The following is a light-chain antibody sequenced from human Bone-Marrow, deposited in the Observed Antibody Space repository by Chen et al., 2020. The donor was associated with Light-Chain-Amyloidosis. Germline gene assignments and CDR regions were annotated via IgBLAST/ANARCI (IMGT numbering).Light chain of an antibody. CDR2: DDS. J-gene: IGLJ3*02. CDR1: IIGSTS. CDR3: QVWDRSSDRPV. Sequence: SYVLTQPSSVSVAPGQTATIARGGNIIGSTSVHWYQQTPGQAPLLVVYDDSDRPAGIPERLSGSNSGNTATLTISRVEAGDEADYYCQVWDRSSDRPVFGGGTKLTVL. V-gene: IGLV3-21*02.